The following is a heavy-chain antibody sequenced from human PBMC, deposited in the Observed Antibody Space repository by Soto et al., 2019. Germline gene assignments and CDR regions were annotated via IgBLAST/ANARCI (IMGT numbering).Heavy chain of an antibody. J-gene: IGHJ4*02. V-gene: IGHV1-69*12. D-gene: IGHD2-2*01. CDR1: GGTFSSYA. Sequence: QVQLVQSGAAVKKPGSSVKVSCKASGGTFSSYAISWVRQAPGQGLEWMGGIIPIFGTANYAQKFQGRVTITADESTSTAYMELSSLRSEDTAVYYCARSVGYCISTSCRYYFDYWGQGTLVTVSS. CDR3: ARSVGYCISTSCRYYFDY. CDR2: IIPIFGTA.